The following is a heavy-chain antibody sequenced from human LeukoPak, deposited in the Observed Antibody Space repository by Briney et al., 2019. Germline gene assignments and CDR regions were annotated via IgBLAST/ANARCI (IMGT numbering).Heavy chain of an antibody. D-gene: IGHD3-22*01. V-gene: IGHV3-30*18. CDR2: ISYDGSNK. CDR3: AKDSRDYYDSSGYPSTFGY. Sequence: GGSLRLSCAASGFTFSSYGMHWVRQAPGKGLEWVAVISYDGSNKYYADSVKGRFTISRDNSKNTLYLQMNSLRVEDTAVYYCAKDSRDYYDSSGYPSTFGYWGQGTLVTVSS. J-gene: IGHJ4*02. CDR1: GFTFSSYG.